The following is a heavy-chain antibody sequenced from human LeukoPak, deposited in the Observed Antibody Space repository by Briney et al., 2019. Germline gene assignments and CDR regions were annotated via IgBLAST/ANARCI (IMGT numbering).Heavy chain of an antibody. CDR2: IRWNSGSI. J-gene: IGHJ4*02. CDR3: AKDASYGGNSAPFDY. V-gene: IGHV3-9*03. D-gene: IGHD4-23*01. Sequence: PGGSLRLSCAGSGFTFDDYAMHCVRHAPGKGLEWDSCIRWNSGSIGYADSVKGRFTISRDNAKNSLYLQMNSLRAKAMALYYCAKDASYGGNSAPFDYWGQGTLVTVSS. CDR1: GFTFDDYA.